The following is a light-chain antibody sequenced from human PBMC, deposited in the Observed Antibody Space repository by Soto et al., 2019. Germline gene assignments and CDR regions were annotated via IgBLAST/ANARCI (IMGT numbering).Light chain of an antibody. CDR1: QSIASY. Sequence: DIQMTQSPSSLSASAGDRVIITCRASQSIASYLNWYQQKPGKAPKLLVYDASSLQSGVPSRFSGSGSGTDFTLTISSLQREDFATYYCQQSYSSPFSFGHGTKVDIK. J-gene: IGKJ3*01. CDR3: QQSYSSPFS. CDR2: DAS. V-gene: IGKV1-39*01.